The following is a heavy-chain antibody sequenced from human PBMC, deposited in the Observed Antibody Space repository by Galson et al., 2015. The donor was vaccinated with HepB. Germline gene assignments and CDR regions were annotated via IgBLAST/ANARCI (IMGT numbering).Heavy chain of an antibody. CDR1: GGSISSGDYY. J-gene: IGHJ3*02. D-gene: IGHD5-18*01. Sequence: TLSLTCTVSGGSISSGDYYWSWIRQPPGKGLEWIGYIYYSGSTYYNPSLKSRVTISVDTSKNQFSLKLSSVTAADTAVYYCAREADTAMASGAFDIWGQGTMVTVSS. CDR2: IYYSGST. V-gene: IGHV4-30-4*01. CDR3: AREADTAMASGAFDI.